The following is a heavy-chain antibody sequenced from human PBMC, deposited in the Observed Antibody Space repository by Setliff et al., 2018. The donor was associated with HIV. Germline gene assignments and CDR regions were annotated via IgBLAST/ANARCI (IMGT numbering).Heavy chain of an antibody. CDR3: ARAEAAAGILLDPPKDY. J-gene: IGHJ4*02. CDR2: IDQDESEK. Sequence: PGGSLRLSCAASGFTFSQYWMSWARQAPGKGLEWVANIDQDESEKYYVDSVKGRFTISRDNAKKSLYLQMNSLRAEDTAVYYCARAEAAAGILLDPPKDYWGQGTLVTVSS. D-gene: IGHD6-13*01. CDR1: GFTFSQYW. V-gene: IGHV3-7*03.